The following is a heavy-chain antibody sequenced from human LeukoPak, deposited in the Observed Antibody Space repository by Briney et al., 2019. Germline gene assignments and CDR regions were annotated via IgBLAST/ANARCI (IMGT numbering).Heavy chain of an antibody. J-gene: IGHJ5*02. D-gene: IGHD6-13*01. V-gene: IGHV1-2*02. Sequence: ASVKVSCKASGYTFTGYYMHWVRQAPGQGLEWMGWINPNSGGTNYAQKFQGRVTMTRDTSISTAYMELSRLRSDDTAVYYCARGVSGSSSWFPYNWFDPWGQGTLVTVSS. CDR2: INPNSGGT. CDR1: GYTFTGYY. CDR3: ARGVSGSSSWFPYNWFDP.